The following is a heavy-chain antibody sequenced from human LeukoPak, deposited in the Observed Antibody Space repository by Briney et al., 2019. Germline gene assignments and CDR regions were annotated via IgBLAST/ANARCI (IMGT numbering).Heavy chain of an antibody. V-gene: IGHV3-48*01. J-gene: IGHJ4*02. CDR1: GFIFSSYS. CDR2: ISSSSGTI. D-gene: IGHD6-6*01. Sequence: GGSLRLSCVASGFIFSSYSRNWVRQAPGKGLEWVSYISSSSGTISYADSVKGRFTISRDNAKNSLYLQMNSLRAEDTAVYYCARGQGSDYWGQGTLVTVSS. CDR3: ARGQGSDY.